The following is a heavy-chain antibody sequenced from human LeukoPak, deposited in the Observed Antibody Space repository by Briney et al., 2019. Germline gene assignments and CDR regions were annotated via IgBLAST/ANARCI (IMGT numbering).Heavy chain of an antibody. CDR2: IYYSGST. D-gene: IGHD3-16*02. V-gene: IGHV4-59*08. J-gene: IGHJ4*02. Sequence: SETLSLTCTVSGGSFSSYYWSWIRQPPGKGLEWIGYIYYSGSTNYNPSLKSRVTMSVDTSKNQFSLKLSSVTAADTAVYYCARSFGGVIVFDYWGQGTLVTVSS. CDR3: ARSFGGVIVFDY. CDR1: GGSFSSYY.